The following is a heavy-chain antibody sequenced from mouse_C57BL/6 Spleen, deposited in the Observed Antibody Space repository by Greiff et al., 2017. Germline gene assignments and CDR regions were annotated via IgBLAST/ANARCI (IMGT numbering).Heavy chain of an antibody. V-gene: IGHV14-2*01. CDR2: IDPEAGET. D-gene: IGHD1-1*01. J-gene: IGHJ3*01. CDR1: GFNIKDYY. Sequence: VQLKQSGAELVKPGASVKLSCTASGFNIKDYYMHWVKQRTEQGLEWIGRIDPEAGETTYAPKFKGKATITADTSSNTAYLQLSSLTSEDTAVYYCARRDYGSSYGFAYWGQGTLVTVSA. CDR3: ARRDYGSSYGFAY.